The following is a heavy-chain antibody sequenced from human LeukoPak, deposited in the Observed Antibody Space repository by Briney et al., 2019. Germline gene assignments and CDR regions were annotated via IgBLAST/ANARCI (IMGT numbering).Heavy chain of an antibody. Sequence: SETLSLTCAVYGGSFSGYYWSWIRQPPGKGLEWIGEINHSGSTNYNPSLKSRVTTSVDTSKNQFSLKLSSVTAADTAVYYCARGCHYYDSSGYYYDDEVQDNWFDPWGQGTLVTVSS. CDR3: ARGCHYYDSSGYYYDDEVQDNWFDP. V-gene: IGHV4-34*01. CDR2: INHSGST. CDR1: GGSFSGYY. J-gene: IGHJ5*02. D-gene: IGHD3-22*01.